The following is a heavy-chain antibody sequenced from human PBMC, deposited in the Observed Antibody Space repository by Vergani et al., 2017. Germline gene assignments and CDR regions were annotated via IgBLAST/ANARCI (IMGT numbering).Heavy chain of an antibody. CDR1: GISFGDYA. CDR2: IRNKAYGGTT. J-gene: IGHJ4*02. CDR3: SRGRGYSFGYSDY. V-gene: IGHV3-49*04. Sequence: EVQLVESGGGLVPPGRSLRLSCAASGISFGDYAMTWVRQAPGKGLEWVAFIRNKAYGGTTEYAASVKGRFTISRDDYKRLAYLQLSGLKTEDTAVYFCSRGRGYSFGYSDYWGQGTLVTVSS. D-gene: IGHD5-18*01.